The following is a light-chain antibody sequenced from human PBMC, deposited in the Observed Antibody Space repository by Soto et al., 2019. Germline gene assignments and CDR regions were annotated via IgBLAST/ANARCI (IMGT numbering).Light chain of an antibody. J-gene: IGLJ2*01. V-gene: IGLV2-14*01. CDR2: EVS. Sequence: QSALTQPASMSGSPGQSITISCTGTSSDVGGYNYVSWYQQHPGKAPKLMICEVSNRPSGVSNRFSGSKSGNTASLTISGLQAEDEADYYCSSYTSSRTLVFGGGTKLTVL. CDR3: SSYTSSRTLV. CDR1: SSDVGGYNY.